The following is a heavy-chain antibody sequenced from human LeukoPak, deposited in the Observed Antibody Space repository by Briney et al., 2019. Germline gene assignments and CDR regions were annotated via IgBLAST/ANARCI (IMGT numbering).Heavy chain of an antibody. CDR2: IYYRGDT. J-gene: IGHJ4*02. Sequence: PSETLSPTCTVSGDSISSSSYYWGWIRQPPGKGLEWIGSIYYRGDTDYTPSLKSRVIIYLATPKNQFSPKLTSVTAADTAVYYCARPPAYYSDNGSYARFFDYCGQGTLLSVSS. V-gene: IGHV4-39*01. D-gene: IGHD3-16*01. CDR1: GDSISSSSYY. CDR3: ARPPAYYSDNGSYARFFDY.